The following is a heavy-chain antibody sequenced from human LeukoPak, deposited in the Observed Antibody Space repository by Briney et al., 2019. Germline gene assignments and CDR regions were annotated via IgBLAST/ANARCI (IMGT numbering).Heavy chain of an antibody. V-gene: IGHV4-34*04. CDR2: MNYSGNI. CDR3: ARAPLFPGGYYYYMDV. Sequence: SETLSLTCAVYGGSFSGYYWTWIRQPPGKGLEWIGEMNYSGNINTNPSLKSRATISVDTSKNQFSLKLSSVTAADTAVYYCARAPLFPGGYYYYMDVWGKGTTVTVSS. D-gene: IGHD2-21*01. J-gene: IGHJ6*03. CDR1: GGSFSGYY.